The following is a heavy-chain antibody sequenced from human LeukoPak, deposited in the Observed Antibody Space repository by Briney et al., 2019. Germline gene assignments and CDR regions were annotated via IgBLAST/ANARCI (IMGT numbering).Heavy chain of an antibody. J-gene: IGHJ4*02. CDR2: IYSGGST. CDR3: ATSLDLDSVGAFDY. CDR1: GFTVGSTY. D-gene: IGHD1-26*01. V-gene: IGHV3-66*01. Sequence: GGSLRLSCAASGFTVGSTYMSWVRQAPGKGLEWVSLIYSGGSTYYADSVKGSFTISRNSFKNTLYLQMNSLRAEDTAVYYSATSLDLDSVGAFDYWGQGTLVTVSS.